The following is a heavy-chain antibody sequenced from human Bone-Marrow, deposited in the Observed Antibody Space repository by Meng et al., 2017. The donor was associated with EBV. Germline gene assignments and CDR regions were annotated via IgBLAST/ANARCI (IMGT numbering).Heavy chain of an antibody. D-gene: IGHD3-10*01. Sequence: QVQLKWSGPRLVKPSGTLSLTCVVSGGSIRSSNWWSWVRQPPGKGLEWIGEIFYGGSTNYNPSLESRVTISVDKSKNQFSLKLSSVTAADTAVYYCAAGFRELVRSRDYWGQGTLVTVSS. CDR2: IFYGGST. J-gene: IGHJ4*02. V-gene: IGHV4-4*02. CDR3: AAGFRELVRSRDY. CDR1: GGSIRSSNW.